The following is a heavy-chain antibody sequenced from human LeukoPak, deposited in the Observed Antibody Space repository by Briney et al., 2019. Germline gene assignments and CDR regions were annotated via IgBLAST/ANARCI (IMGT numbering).Heavy chain of an antibody. V-gene: IGHV4-31*03. CDR3: TRDVPRSGGYPDN. CDR1: GGSISSGDYY. J-gene: IGHJ4*02. Sequence: SETLSLTCTVSGGSISSGDYYWSWIRQPPGKGLEWIGYIYYGGSTYYNPSLKSRVTISIDTSKDQFSLNLSSVTAADTAVYYCTRDVPRSGGYPDNWGQETLVTVSS. D-gene: IGHD2-15*01. CDR2: IYYGGST.